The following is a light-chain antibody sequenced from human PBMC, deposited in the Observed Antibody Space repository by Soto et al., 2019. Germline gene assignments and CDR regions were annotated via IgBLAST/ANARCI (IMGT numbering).Light chain of an antibody. CDR2: DDN. CDR1: NIGSKS. Sequence: SYELTQPPSVSVAPGQTARITCGGNNIGSKSVHWYQQKPGQAPVLVVYDDNDRPSGIPERFSGSDSGNTATLTISRVEAGDEAEYYCQVWHSGVDCGFGGGTKLTVL. CDR3: QVWHSGVDCG. V-gene: IGLV3-21*02. J-gene: IGLJ2*01.